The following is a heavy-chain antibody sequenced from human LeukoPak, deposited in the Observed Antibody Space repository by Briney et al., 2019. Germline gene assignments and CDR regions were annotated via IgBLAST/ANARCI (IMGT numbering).Heavy chain of an antibody. Sequence: GGSLRLSCAASGFSFKDTGMHWVRQAPGKGPEWLTIIWYDGSTKYYADSVKGRFTVSRDNSKNILYLQMNSLRAEDTAVYYCARYILAPGAFDPWGQGTVVIVSS. CDR2: IWYDGSTK. CDR1: GFSFKDTG. J-gene: IGHJ5*02. CDR3: ARYILAPGAFDP. V-gene: IGHV3-33*01.